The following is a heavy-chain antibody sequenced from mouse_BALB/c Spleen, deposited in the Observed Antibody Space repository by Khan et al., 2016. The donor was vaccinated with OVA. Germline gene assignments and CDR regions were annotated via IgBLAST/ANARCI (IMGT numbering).Heavy chain of an antibody. Sequence: EVELVESGGDLVKPGGSLKLSCAASGFTFSTYGMSWVRQAPDKRLEWVATVSTGGSYTYYPDSVKGRFTISRDNAKNTLYLQMSGLMSEDTALFYCTRLAYYYYSEGFAYWGQGTLVTVSA. V-gene: IGHV5-6*01. CDR2: VSTGGSYT. CDR1: GFTFSTYG. J-gene: IGHJ3*01. D-gene: IGHD1-1*01. CDR3: TRLAYYYYSEGFAY.